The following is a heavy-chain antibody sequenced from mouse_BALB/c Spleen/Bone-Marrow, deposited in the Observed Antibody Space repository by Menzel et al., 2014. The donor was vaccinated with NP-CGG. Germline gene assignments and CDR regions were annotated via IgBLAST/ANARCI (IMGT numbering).Heavy chain of an antibody. V-gene: IGHV14-3*02. CDR1: GFNIKDTY. Sequence: SGAELVKPGASVKLSCTASGFNIKDTYMHWVKQRPEQGLEWIGRIDSANGNTKYDPKFQGKATITADTSSNTAYLQLSSLTSEDTAVYYCARYYYGSSYFDYWGQGTTLTVSS. CDR3: ARYYYGSSYFDY. CDR2: IDSANGNT. J-gene: IGHJ2*01. D-gene: IGHD1-1*01.